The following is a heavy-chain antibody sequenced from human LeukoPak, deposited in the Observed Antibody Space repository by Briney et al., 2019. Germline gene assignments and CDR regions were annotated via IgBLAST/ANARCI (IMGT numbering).Heavy chain of an antibody. Sequence: GGSLRLSCAAPGFTFSSYAMHWVRQAPGKGLEWVAVISYDGSNKYYADSVKGRFTISRDNSKNTLYLQMNSLRAEDTAVYYCARENIVVVPAAIDWFDPWGQGTLVTVSS. CDR2: ISYDGSNK. V-gene: IGHV3-30-3*01. CDR3: ARENIVVVPAAIDWFDP. J-gene: IGHJ5*02. D-gene: IGHD2-2*01. CDR1: GFTFSSYA.